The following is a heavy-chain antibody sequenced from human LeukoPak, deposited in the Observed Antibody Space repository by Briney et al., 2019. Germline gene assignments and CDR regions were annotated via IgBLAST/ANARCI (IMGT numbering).Heavy chain of an antibody. CDR3: SRVYYYDRSSDAFDI. Sequence: ASVKVSCKASGFTFTGHYMHWVRQAPGQGLEWMGWINPKSGDTTYSQNFQGRVTMTRATTISTTYMELNSLTSDDTAVYYCSRVYYYDRSSDAFDIWGQGTMVTVSS. V-gene: IGHV1-2*02. CDR1: GFTFTGHY. D-gene: IGHD3-22*01. CDR2: INPKSGDT. J-gene: IGHJ3*02.